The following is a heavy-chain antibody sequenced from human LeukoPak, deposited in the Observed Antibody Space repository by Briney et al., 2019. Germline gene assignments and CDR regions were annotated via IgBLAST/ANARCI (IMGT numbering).Heavy chain of an antibody. CDR1: GGTFTSYA. D-gene: IGHD3-10*01. Sequence: GSSVKVSCKASGGTFTSYAISWVRQAPGHGVECIGRSIPILGIANYAQKFQGRVTITADKSTSTAYMELSSLRSEDTAVYYCAVGITMVRGVIIYYFDYWGQGTLVTVSS. V-gene: IGHV1-69*04. CDR3: AVGITMVRGVIIYYFDY. CDR2: SIPILGIA. J-gene: IGHJ4*02.